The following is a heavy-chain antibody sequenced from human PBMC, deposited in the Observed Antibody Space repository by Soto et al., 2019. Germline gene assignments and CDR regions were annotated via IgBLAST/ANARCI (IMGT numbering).Heavy chain of an antibody. D-gene: IGHD5-18*01. Sequence: ASVKVSCKASGYTFTGYYMHWVRQAPGQGLEWMGWINPNSGGTNYAQKFQGWVTMTRDTSISTAYMELSRLRSDDTAVYYCARTVATAMATPTNYGMDVWGQGTTVTVSS. CDR1: GYTFTGYY. V-gene: IGHV1-2*04. CDR3: ARTVATAMATPTNYGMDV. CDR2: INPNSGGT. J-gene: IGHJ6*02.